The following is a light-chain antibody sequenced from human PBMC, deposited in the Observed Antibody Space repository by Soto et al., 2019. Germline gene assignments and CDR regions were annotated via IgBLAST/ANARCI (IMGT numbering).Light chain of an antibody. J-gene: IGKJ1*01. V-gene: IGKV3-20*01. Sequence: EIVLTQSPATLSLSPLERATLSFRASQSVSSYLAWYQQKPGQAPRLLIYGASSRATGIPDRFSGSGSGTDFTLTISRLEPEDFAVYYCQQYGSSPPWTFGQGTKVDI. CDR3: QQYGSSPPWT. CDR1: QSVSSY. CDR2: GAS.